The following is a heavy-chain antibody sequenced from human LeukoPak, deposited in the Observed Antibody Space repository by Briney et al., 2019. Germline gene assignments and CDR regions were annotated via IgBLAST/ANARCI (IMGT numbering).Heavy chain of an antibody. J-gene: IGHJ6*03. V-gene: IGHV4-59*01. CDR1: GGSFSSYD. Sequence: SETLSLTCTVSGGSFSSYDWSWIRQPPGKGLEWIAYIYYSGSTNYNPSLKSRVTLSVDTSTNPFSLKLSSVTAADTAVYYCAGSTVTTFPYYYYSYMDVWGKGTTVTISS. CDR3: AGSTVTTFPYYYYSYMDV. CDR2: IYYSGST. D-gene: IGHD4-17*01.